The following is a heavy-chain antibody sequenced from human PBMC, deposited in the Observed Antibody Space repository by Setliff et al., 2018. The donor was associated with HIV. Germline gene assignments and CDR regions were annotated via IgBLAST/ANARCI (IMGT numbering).Heavy chain of an antibody. D-gene: IGHD3-22*01. Sequence: SVKVSCKASGGTFINSAFNWVRQAPGQGLEWMGSIIPIFGTGNYAQNFQGRVTITADHSTTTTYMELTSLRADDTAVYYCVRVGPWYYARSGYLASWDYWGQGTLVTVSS. CDR3: VRVGPWYYARSGYLASWDY. CDR2: IIPIFGTG. CDR1: GGTFINSA. V-gene: IGHV1-69*13. J-gene: IGHJ4*02.